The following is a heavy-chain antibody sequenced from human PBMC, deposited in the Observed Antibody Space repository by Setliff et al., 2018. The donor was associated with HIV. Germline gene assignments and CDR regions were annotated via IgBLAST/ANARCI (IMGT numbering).Heavy chain of an antibody. CDR3: ARKLRPGHGVDV. CDR2: IGQDGSEK. D-gene: IGHD3-10*01. V-gene: IGHV3-7*01. Sequence: GGSLRPSCAASRFDFNNYWMCWVRQAPGKGLEWVANIGQDGSEKNYVDSVKGRFTISRDNAKNSMDLQMNSLRAEDTAIYYCARKLRPGHGVDVWGQGTTVTVSS. J-gene: IGHJ6*02. CDR1: RFDFNNYW.